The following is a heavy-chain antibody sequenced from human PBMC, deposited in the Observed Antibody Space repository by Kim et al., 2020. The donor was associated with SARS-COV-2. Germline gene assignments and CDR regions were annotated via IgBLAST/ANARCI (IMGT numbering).Heavy chain of an antibody. D-gene: IGHD3-22*01. J-gene: IGHJ3*02. CDR3: ARSVYYYDSSGYYYFIVAHNDAFDI. CDR1: GYSISSGYY. V-gene: IGHV4-38-2*02. Sequence: SETLSLTCTVSGYSISSGYYWGWIRQPPGKGLEWIGSIYHSGSTYYNPSLKSRVTISVDTSKNQFSLKLSSVTAADTAVYYCARSVYYYDSSGYYYFIVAHNDAFDIWGQGTMVTVSS. CDR2: IYHSGST.